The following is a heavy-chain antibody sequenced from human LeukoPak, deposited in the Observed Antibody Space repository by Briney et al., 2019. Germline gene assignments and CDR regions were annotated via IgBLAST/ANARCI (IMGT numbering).Heavy chain of an antibody. D-gene: IGHD3-10*01. CDR3: ARVKGGGSGSYPFDY. CDR1: GYTFTSYY. CDR2: INPSGGST. J-gene: IGHJ4*02. V-gene: IGHV1-46*01. Sequence: ASVKVSCKASGYTFTSYYMHWVRQAPGQGLEWMGRINPSGGSTSYAQKFQGRVTMTRDMSTSTVYMELSSLRSEDTAVYYCARVKGGGSGSYPFDYWGQGTLVTVSS.